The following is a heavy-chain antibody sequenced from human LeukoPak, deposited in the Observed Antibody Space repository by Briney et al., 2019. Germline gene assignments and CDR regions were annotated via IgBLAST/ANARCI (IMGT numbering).Heavy chain of an antibody. Sequence: TGESLKISCKGSGYGSGYSFTSHWIAWVRQMPGKGLEWMGIIYPRDSNTIYSPSFQGQVTISVDTSINTAYLQWISLKASDTAMYYCARHPIAAGGAYNWFDPWGQGTLVTVSS. V-gene: IGHV5-51*01. J-gene: IGHJ5*02. CDR1: GYSFTSHW. CDR3: ARHPIAAGGAYNWFDP. CDR2: IYPRDSNT. D-gene: IGHD6-13*01.